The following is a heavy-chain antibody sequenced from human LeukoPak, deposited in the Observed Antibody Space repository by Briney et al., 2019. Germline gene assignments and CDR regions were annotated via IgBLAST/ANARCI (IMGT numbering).Heavy chain of an antibody. CDR1: GGSISPYY. CDR3: ARRPLSSRTTWTWFDP. CDR2: VYYNGNT. J-gene: IGHJ5*02. V-gene: IGHV4-59*01. D-gene: IGHD3/OR15-3a*01. Sequence: SETLSLTCTVSGGSISPYYWTWIRQPPGKGLEWIGYVYYNGNTNYNPSLKSRITISVDTSKNQFSLRLKSVTAADTAVYYCARRPLSSRTTWTWFDPWGQGTLVTVSS.